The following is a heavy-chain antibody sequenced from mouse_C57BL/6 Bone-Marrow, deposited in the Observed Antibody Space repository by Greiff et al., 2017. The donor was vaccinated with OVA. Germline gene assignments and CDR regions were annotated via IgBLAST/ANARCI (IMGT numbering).Heavy chain of an antibody. CDR1: GYTFTSYW. D-gene: IGHD2-4*01. Sequence: QVQLKQPGAELVKPGASVTLSCKASGYTFTSYWMHWVKQRPGRGLEWIGRIDPNSGGTKYNEKFKSKATLTVDKPSSTAYMQLSSLTSEDSAVYYCAREDYDGLSYWGQGTLVTVSA. CDR2: IDPNSGGT. CDR3: AREDYDGLSY. J-gene: IGHJ3*01. V-gene: IGHV1-72*01.